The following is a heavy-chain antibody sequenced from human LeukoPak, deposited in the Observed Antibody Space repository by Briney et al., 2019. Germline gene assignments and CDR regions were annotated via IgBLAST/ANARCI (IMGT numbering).Heavy chain of an antibody. D-gene: IGHD3-22*01. V-gene: IGHV3-30*03. Sequence: GGSLRLSCELSGLTFSSYGMHWVRQAPGKGLEWVAVISYDGSNKYYADSVKGRFTISRDNSKNTLYLQMTSQRAEDRAVYYCARLNTPSGPDDISGYYFDYWGQGTLVTVSS. J-gene: IGHJ4*02. CDR1: GLTFSSYG. CDR2: ISYDGSNK. CDR3: ARLNTPSGPDDISGYYFDY.